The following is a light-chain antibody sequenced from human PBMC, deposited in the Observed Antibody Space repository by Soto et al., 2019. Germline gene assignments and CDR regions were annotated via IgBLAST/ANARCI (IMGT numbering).Light chain of an antibody. V-gene: IGLV2-11*02. CDR2: DVS. Sequence: QSALTQPRSVSGPPGQSVSSSCSGTSSDVGTYNYVSWYQQHPGKAPKLMIYDVSKRPSGVPDRFSGSKSGNTASLTISVLQAEDEADYYCCSYAGGYTHAVFGGGTKLPVL. CDR1: SSDVGTYNY. J-gene: IGLJ2*01. CDR3: CSYAGGYTHAV.